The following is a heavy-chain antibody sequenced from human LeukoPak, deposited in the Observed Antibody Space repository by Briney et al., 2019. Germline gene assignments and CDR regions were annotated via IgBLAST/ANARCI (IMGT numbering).Heavy chain of an antibody. J-gene: IGHJ4*02. CDR2: ISYDGSNK. CDR3: AKGSPYGSGSYYFDY. V-gene: IGHV3-30-3*01. Sequence: PGGSLRLSCAASGFTFSSYATHWVRQAPGKGLEWVAVISYDGSNKYCADSVKGRFTISRDNSKNTLYLQMNSLRAEDTAVYYCAKGSPYGSGSYYFDYWGQGTLVTVSS. D-gene: IGHD3-10*01. CDR1: GFTFSSYA.